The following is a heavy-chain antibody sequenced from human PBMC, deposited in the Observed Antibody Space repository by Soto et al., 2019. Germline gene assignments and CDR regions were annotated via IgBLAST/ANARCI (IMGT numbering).Heavy chain of an antibody. CDR2: IYYSGST. D-gene: IGHD2-21*02. CDR1: CGSISSSSYY. CDR3: ARLPLAYCGGDCYAYYYYGMDV. J-gene: IGHJ6*02. Sequence: PSETLSLTCTVSCGSISSSSYYWGWIRQPPGKGLEWIGSIYYSGSTYYNPSLKSRVTISADTSKNQFSLKLSSVTAADTAVYYCARLPLAYCGGDCYAYYYYGMDVWGQGTTVTVSS. V-gene: IGHV4-39*01.